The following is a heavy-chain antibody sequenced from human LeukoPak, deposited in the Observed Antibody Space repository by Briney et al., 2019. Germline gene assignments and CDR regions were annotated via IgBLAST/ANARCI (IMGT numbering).Heavy chain of an antibody. V-gene: IGHV3-74*01. D-gene: IGHD4-17*01. CDR2: IASDGSST. CDR3: ARGSGAVTRHFDY. CDR1: GFTFSSYW. J-gene: IGHJ4*02. Sequence: PGGSLRLSCAASGFTFSSYWMNWVRQAPGKGLVWVSRIASDGSSTTYADSVKGRFSISRDNAKNTLYLQMNSLRAEDTAVYYCARGSGAVTRHFDYWGQGTLVTVSS.